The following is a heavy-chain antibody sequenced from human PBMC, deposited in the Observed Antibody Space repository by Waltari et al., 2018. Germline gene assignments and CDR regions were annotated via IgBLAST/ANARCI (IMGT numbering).Heavy chain of an antibody. D-gene: IGHD3-10*01. V-gene: IGHV3-15*01. CDR2: IKSKTDGGTT. Sequence: EVQLVESGGGLVKPGGSLRLPCAAAGFTCSNAWMSWVRQAPGKGPEWVGRIKSKTDGGTTNYAAPVKGRFTISRDDSKNTLYLQMNSLKTEDTAVYYCTTEWRLLWFGELSSFDYWGQGTLVTVSS. CDR1: GFTCSNAW. J-gene: IGHJ4*02. CDR3: TTEWRLLWFGELSSFDY.